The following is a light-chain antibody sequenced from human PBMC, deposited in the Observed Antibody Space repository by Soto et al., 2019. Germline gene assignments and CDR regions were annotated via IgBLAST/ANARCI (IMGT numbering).Light chain of an antibody. V-gene: IGKV3-20*01. J-gene: IGKJ2*01. CDR3: QLYDSSPPMYT. Sequence: EIVLTQSTGTLSLSPGERATLSCRASQSVSSNYLAWYQQNPGQAPRLLIYVASSRATGIPDRFAGSGSGTDFTLTINRLEPEDFAVYYCQLYDSSPPMYTFGQGTNVEI. CDR1: QSVSSNY. CDR2: VAS.